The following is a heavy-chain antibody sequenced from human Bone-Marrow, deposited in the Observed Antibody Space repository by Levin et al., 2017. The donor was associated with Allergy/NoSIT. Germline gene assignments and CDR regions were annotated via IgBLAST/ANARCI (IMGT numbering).Heavy chain of an antibody. Sequence: QSGGSLRLSCAASGFTVSSSYMSWVRQAPGKGLEWVSVIYSAGTIYADSVKGRFTISRDNANTTLYLQMNSLRAEDTALYYCGKWTRYERNWYVDLWGRGTVVTVSS. V-gene: IGHV3-53*01. CDR3: GKWTRYERNWYVDL. CDR1: GFTVSSSY. D-gene: IGHD2-2*01. CDR2: IYSAGT. J-gene: IGHJ2*01.